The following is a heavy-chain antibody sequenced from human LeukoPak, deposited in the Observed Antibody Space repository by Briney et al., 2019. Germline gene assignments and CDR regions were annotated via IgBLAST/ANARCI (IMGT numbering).Heavy chain of an antibody. CDR1: GYSFTSYW. CDR2: IYPGDSDT. Sequence: GESLKISCKGPGYSFTSYWIGWVRQMPGKGLEWMGIIYPGDSDTRYSPSFQGQVTISADKSISTAYLQWSSLKASDTAMYYCARTTMVRGVIYYFDYWGQGTLVTVSS. CDR3: ARTTMVRGVIYYFDY. V-gene: IGHV5-51*01. D-gene: IGHD3-10*01. J-gene: IGHJ4*02.